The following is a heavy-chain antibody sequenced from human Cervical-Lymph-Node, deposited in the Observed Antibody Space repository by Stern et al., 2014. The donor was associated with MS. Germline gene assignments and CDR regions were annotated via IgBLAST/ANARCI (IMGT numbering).Heavy chain of an antibody. CDR1: GYTFSNYY. Sequence: VQLVESGAEVRKPGASVKVSCKASGYTFSNYYMHWVRQAPGQGLEWMGMVYPSGSSTVFAESFQDRVSMTRDMSTSTVYMTLNRLKADDTAVYYCARGGTVFGVAHFDLWGRGTLVTVSS. J-gene: IGHJ4*01. CDR3: ARGGTVFGVAHFDL. CDR2: VYPSGSST. V-gene: IGHV1-46*01. D-gene: IGHD3-3*01.